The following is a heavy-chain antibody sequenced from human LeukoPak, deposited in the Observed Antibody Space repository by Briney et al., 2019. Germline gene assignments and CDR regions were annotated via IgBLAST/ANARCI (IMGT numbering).Heavy chain of an antibody. CDR3: ARAGLLGSGRKTRAFFDY. J-gene: IGHJ4*02. CDR2: VYYRGGT. D-gene: IGHD3-10*01. V-gene: IGHV4-59*01. Sequence: SETLSLTCNISAGSRSGFYCNWNRHTAGKGREWIGYVYYRGGTNYNTSLKRRVSMSIDTSKNQLSLQLDSATAADTAVYYCARAGLLGSGRKTRAFFDYWGQGLPVIVSA. CDR1: AGSRSGFY.